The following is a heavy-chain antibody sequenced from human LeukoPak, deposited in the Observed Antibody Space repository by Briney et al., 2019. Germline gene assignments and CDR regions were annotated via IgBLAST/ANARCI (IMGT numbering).Heavy chain of an antibody. CDR2: ISGSGGST. D-gene: IGHD3-10*01. V-gene: IGHV3-23*01. CDR1: GFTFSSYA. J-gene: IGHJ4*02. CDR3: AKDPGGYYGSGEPFDY. Sequence: GGSLRLSCAASGFTFSSYAMSWVRQAPGKGLEWVSAISGSGGSTYYADSVKGRFTISRDNSKNTLYLQMNSLRAEDTAVYYCAKDPGGYYGSGEPFDYWGQGTLVTVSS.